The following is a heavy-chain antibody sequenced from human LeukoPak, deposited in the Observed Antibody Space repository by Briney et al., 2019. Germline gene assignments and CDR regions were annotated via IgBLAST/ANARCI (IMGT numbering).Heavy chain of an antibody. Sequence: GASVKVSCKASGYTFTSYGTSWVRQAPGQGLEWMGWISAYNGNTNYAQKLQGRVTMTTDTSTSTAYMELSDLRSEDTAVYYCARGRREILVGATYYFDYWGQGTLVTVSS. CDR3: ARGRREILVGATYYFDY. CDR1: GYTFTSYG. D-gene: IGHD1-26*01. CDR2: ISAYNGNT. V-gene: IGHV1-18*01. J-gene: IGHJ4*02.